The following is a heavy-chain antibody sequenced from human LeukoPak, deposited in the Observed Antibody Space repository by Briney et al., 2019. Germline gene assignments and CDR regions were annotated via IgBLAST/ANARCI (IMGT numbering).Heavy chain of an antibody. CDR1: GFTFSDYH. J-gene: IGHJ6*02. V-gene: IGHV3-11*01. CDR2: ISSSGSTI. D-gene: IGHD2-21*02. CDR3: ARRMAPYCGGDCYPSSYYGMDV. Sequence: PGGSLRLSCAASGFTFSDYHMSWIRQAPGKGLEWVSYISSSGSTIYYADSVKGRFTISRDNAKNSLYLQMNSLRAEDTAVYYCARRMAPYCGGDCYPSSYYGMDVWGQGTTVTVSS.